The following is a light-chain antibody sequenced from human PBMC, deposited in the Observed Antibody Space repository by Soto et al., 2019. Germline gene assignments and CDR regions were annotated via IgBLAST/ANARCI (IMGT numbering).Light chain of an antibody. CDR1: QSVSNN. V-gene: IGKV3-15*01. J-gene: IGKJ1*01. CDR3: QQYYSFPET. Sequence: EIVLTQSPGTLSLSPGERATLSCRASQSVSNNYLAWYQQKPGQAPRLLMYGASTRATGFPARFSGSGSGTEFTLTISCLQSEDFATYYCQQYYSFPETFGQGTKVDIK. CDR2: GAS.